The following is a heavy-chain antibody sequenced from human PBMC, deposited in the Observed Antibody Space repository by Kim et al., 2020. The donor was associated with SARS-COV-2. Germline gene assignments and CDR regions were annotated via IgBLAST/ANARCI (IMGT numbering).Heavy chain of an antibody. D-gene: IGHD3-16*01. Sequence: GGSLRLSCAASGFTVSSNYMSWVRQAPGKGLEWVSVIYSGGNTYYADSVKGRFTISRDISKNTLHLQMNSLRVEDTAVYYCASWGEKASISAGYYHYGMDVWGQGNTVTGSS. J-gene: IGHJ6*02. CDR1: GFTVSSNY. V-gene: IGHV3-53*01. CDR3: ASWGEKASISAGYYHYGMDV. CDR2: IYSGGNT.